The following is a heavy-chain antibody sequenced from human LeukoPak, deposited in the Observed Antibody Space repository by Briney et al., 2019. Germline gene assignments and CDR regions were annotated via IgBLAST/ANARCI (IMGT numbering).Heavy chain of an antibody. J-gene: IGHJ4*02. CDR3: ARNSGYDQGLDY. Sequence: ASVKVSCKASGYTFTTFFMHWVRQAPGQGLEWMGWINPNSGGTNYAQKFQGRVTMTRDTSTSTVYMELSSLRSEDTAVYYCARNSGYDQGLDYWGQGTLVTVSS. V-gene: IGHV1-2*02. D-gene: IGHD5-12*01. CDR1: GYTFTTFF. CDR2: INPNSGGT.